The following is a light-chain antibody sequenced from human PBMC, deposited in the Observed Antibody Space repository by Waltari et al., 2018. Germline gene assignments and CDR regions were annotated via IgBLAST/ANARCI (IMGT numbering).Light chain of an antibody. V-gene: IGLV2-23*01. CDR3: CSYAGRNIWV. J-gene: IGLJ3*02. CDR2: EDI. CDR1: SSNVGFYNL. Sequence: QSALTQPASVSGSPGQSITISCTGTSSNVGFYNLVSWYQQHPDKAPKLLVYEDIERPSGVSSRFSGSKSGNTASLTISGLQAEDEADYYCCSYAGRNIWVFGGGTKVTVL.